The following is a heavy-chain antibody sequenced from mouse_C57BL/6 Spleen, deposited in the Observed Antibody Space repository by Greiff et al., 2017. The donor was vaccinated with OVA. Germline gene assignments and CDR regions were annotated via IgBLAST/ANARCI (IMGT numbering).Heavy chain of an antibody. D-gene: IGHD2-4*01. V-gene: IGHV1-69*01. CDR1: GYTFTSYW. CDR2: IDPSDSYT. Sequence: VQLQQPGAELVMPGASVKLSCKASGYTFTSYWMHWVKQRPGQGLEWIGEIDPSDSYTNYNQKFKGKSTLTVDKSSSTAYMQLSSLTSEDSAVYYCARSSYDYLYYYAMDYWGQGTSVTVSS. CDR3: ARSSYDYLYYYAMDY. J-gene: IGHJ4*01.